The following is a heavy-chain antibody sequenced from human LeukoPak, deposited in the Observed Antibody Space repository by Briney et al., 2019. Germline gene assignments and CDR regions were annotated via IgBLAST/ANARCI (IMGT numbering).Heavy chain of an antibody. CDR2: IKSDGST. CDR3: ARAPAEIGGYYPEYFRH. D-gene: IGHD3-22*01. CDR1: GFTFSRYW. J-gene: IGHJ1*01. V-gene: IGHV3-74*01. Sequence: GGSLRLSCAASGFTFSRYWMHWVRQAPGKGLVWISRIKSDGSTNYADSVKGRFTISRDNAKNTVSLQMNSLRAEDTGVYYCARAPAEIGGYYPEYFRHWGQGTLVTVSS.